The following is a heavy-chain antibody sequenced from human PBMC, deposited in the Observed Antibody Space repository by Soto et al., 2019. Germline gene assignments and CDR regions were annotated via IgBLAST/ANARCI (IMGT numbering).Heavy chain of an antibody. J-gene: IGHJ4*02. CDR1: GFTFSSFW. CDR2: INRDGSEK. CDR3: SKVPSAWCFDS. D-gene: IGHD6-19*01. Sequence: EVQLVESGGGLVQPGGSLRLSCAASGFTFSSFWMTWVRQAPGKGLEWVANINRDGSEKHYVDSVKGRFTISRDNAKNSLYLEMNSLRAEDTAVYYCSKVPSAWCFDSWGQGTLVTVSS. V-gene: IGHV3-7*01.